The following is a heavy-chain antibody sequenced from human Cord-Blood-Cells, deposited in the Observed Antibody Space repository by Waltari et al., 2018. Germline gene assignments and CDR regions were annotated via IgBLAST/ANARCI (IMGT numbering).Heavy chain of an antibody. Sequence: QVQLQQWGAGLLKPSETLSLTCAVYGGSFSGYYWSWIRQPPGKGLEWIGEINHSGSTNYNPSLKSRVTISVDTSKNQFSRNLSSVTAAYTAVYYCARGRVTYYDFWSGGYYYYYMDVWGKGTTVTVSS. CDR2: INHSGST. CDR3: ARGRVTYYDFWSGGYYYYYMDV. J-gene: IGHJ6*03. D-gene: IGHD3-3*01. V-gene: IGHV4-34*01. CDR1: GGSFSGYY.